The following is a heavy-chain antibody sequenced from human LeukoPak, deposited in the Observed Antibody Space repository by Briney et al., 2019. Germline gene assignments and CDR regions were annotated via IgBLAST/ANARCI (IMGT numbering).Heavy chain of an antibody. J-gene: IGHJ4*02. CDR2: ISGSGGNT. D-gene: IGHD6-13*01. V-gene: IGHV3-23*01. Sequence: GGSLRLSCAASGFTFSNYAMSWVRQAPGKGLEWVSAISGSGGNTYYADSVKGRFTISRDNSKNTLFLQMNSLRAEDTAVYYCARTVAAAGDYWGQGTLVTVSS. CDR3: ARTVAAAGDY. CDR1: GFTFSNYA.